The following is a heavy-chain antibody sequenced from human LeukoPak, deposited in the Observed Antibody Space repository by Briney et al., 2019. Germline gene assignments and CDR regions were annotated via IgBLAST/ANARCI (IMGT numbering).Heavy chain of an antibody. Sequence: SGGSLRLSCAASGFTVSSNYMNWVRQAPGKGLDWVSSISSSSSYIYYADSVKGRFTISRDNAKNSLYLQMNSLRAEDTAVYYCASAFADGYNYSPFDNWRQATLVTVSS. CDR2: ISSSSSYI. D-gene: IGHD5-24*01. CDR3: ASAFADGYNYSPFDN. CDR1: GFTVSSNY. V-gene: IGHV3-21*01. J-gene: IGHJ4*02.